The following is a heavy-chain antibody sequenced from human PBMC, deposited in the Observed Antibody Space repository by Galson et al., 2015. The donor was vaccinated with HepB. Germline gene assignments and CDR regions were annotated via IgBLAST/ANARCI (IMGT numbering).Heavy chain of an antibody. CDR3: ARGRVQQWVREFDP. CDR1: DGSISSYY. V-gene: IGHV4-59*08. D-gene: IGHD6-19*01. CDR2: IYYTGGS. J-gene: IGHJ5*02. Sequence: ETLSLTCTVSDGSISSYYWSWIRQPPGKGLEWIGNIYYTGGSNYNPSLESRVSISVDTSREQFSLKLTSVTAADTAVYYCARGRVQQWVREFDPWGQGTLVIVSS.